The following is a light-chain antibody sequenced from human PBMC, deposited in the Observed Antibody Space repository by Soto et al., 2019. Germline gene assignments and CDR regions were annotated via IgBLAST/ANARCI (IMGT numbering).Light chain of an antibody. CDR3: SSYTSSSTLAYV. Sequence: QSALTQPDSVSGSPGQSITISCTGTSRDVGGYNYVSWYQHHPGQAPKLMIYGVSDRPSGVSNRFSGSKSGNTASLTISGLQADDEADYYCSSYTSSSTLAYVFGTGTKLTVL. J-gene: IGLJ1*01. CDR1: SRDVGGYNY. V-gene: IGLV2-14*01. CDR2: GVS.